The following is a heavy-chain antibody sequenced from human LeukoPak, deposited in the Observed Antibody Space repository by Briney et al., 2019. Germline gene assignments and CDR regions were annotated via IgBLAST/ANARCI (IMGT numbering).Heavy chain of an antibody. Sequence: PSETLSLTCAVYGGSFSGYYWSWIRQPPGNGLEWIGEINHSGSTNYNPSLKSRVTISVDTSKNQFSLKLSSVTAADTAVYYCARGVDTAMVRGYYFDYWGQGTLVTVSS. CDR2: INHSGST. V-gene: IGHV4-34*01. J-gene: IGHJ4*02. CDR1: GGSFSGYY. CDR3: ARGVDTAMVRGYYFDY. D-gene: IGHD5-18*01.